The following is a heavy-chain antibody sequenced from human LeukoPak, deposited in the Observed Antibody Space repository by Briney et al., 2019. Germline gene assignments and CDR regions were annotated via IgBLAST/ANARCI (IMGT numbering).Heavy chain of an antibody. Sequence: ASVKVSCKASGYTFTGYYMHWVRQAPGQGLEWMGWINPNSGGTNYAQKFQGWVTMTRDTSISTAYMELSRLRSDDTAVYYCAREGSSGWHDAFDIRGQGTMVTVSS. CDR1: GYTFTGYY. V-gene: IGHV1-2*04. D-gene: IGHD6-19*01. CDR2: INPNSGGT. J-gene: IGHJ3*02. CDR3: AREGSSGWHDAFDI.